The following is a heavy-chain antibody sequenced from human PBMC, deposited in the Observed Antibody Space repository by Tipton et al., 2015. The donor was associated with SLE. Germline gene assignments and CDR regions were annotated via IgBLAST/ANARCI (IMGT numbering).Heavy chain of an antibody. V-gene: IGHV3-30*03. CDR3: ARGDSSSLVGYFRH. Sequence: SLRLSCAASGFAVTSYYMHWVRQAPGKGLGWVAVISYDGTEKYYADSVKGRFAISRDYSRNTLYLQMNSLRSEDTAVFYCARGDSSSLVGYFRHWGQGTLVTVSA. CDR1: GFAVTSYY. J-gene: IGHJ1*01. D-gene: IGHD6-13*01. CDR2: ISYDGTEK.